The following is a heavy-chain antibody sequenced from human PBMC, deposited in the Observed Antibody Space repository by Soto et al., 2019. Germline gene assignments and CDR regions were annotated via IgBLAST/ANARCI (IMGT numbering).Heavy chain of an antibody. V-gene: IGHV3-30*18. CDR2: ISFDGSKT. J-gene: IGHJ5*02. Sequence: QVQLVESGGGVVQPGKSLKLSCAASGFTFNDYGMHWVRQAPGTGLEWVAVISFDGSKTYYADSVKGRFTISRDSSENTLDPQMNSLRTEDTAMYYCANSPGRWVIYSWGQGTLVTVSS. CDR3: ANSPGRWVIYS. CDR1: GFTFNDYG. D-gene: IGHD3-22*01.